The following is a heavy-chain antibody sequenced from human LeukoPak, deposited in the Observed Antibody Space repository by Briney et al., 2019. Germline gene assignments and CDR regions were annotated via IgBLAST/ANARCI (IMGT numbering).Heavy chain of an antibody. CDR2: IYYSGST. Sequence: PSETLSLTCTVSGGSISSYYWSWIRQPPGKGLEYIGYIYYSGSTYYNPSLKSRVIISVDTSNNQFSLKLSSVTAADTAVYYCARHADTYYYDSSGLYWGQGTLVTVSS. V-gene: IGHV4-59*04. CDR1: GGSISSYY. D-gene: IGHD3-22*01. CDR3: ARHADTYYYDSSGLY. J-gene: IGHJ4*02.